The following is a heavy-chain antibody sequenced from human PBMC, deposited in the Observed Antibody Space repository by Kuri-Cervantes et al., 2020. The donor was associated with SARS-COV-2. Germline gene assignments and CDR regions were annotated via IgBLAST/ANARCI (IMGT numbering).Heavy chain of an antibody. V-gene: IGHV1-18*01. CDR2: ISAYNGNT. CDR1: GYCFTSYV. Sequence: ASVTVSCMASGYCFTSYVISWVRQAPGQGLEWMGWISAYNGNTNYAQKLQGRVTMTTDTSTSTAYMELRSLRSDDTAVYYRARDPNYDSSGYYGLTFDYWGQGTLVTVSS. J-gene: IGHJ4*02. D-gene: IGHD3-22*01. CDR3: ARDPNYDSSGYYGLTFDY.